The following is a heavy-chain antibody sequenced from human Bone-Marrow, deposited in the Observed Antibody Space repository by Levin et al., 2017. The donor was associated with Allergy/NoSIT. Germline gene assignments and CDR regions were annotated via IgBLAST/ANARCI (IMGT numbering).Heavy chain of an antibody. CDR1: GGSISSSSYY. D-gene: IGHD6-19*01. J-gene: IGHJ4*02. CDR2: IYYSGST. Sequence: SETLSLTCTVSGGSISSSSYYWGWIRQPPGKGLEWIGSIYYSGSTYYNPSLKSRVTISVDTSKNQFSLKLSSVTAADTAVYYCARLSRQWLVPQCDYWGQGTLVTVSS. V-gene: IGHV4-39*01. CDR3: ARLSRQWLVPQCDY.